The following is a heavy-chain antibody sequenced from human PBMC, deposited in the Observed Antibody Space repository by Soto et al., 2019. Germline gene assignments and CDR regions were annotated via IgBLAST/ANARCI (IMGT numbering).Heavy chain of an antibody. D-gene: IGHD2-15*01. V-gene: IGHV3-48*02. CDR1: GFTLNTFS. Sequence: PGGSLRLSCAGSGFTLNTFSMNWVRPAPGKGLEWVSYISSSRATIYYADSVKGRFTISRDDAKNSLYLQMSSLRDDDTAVYYCVRGRSDSLMDVWGQGTTVTVSS. CDR3: VRGRSDSLMDV. J-gene: IGHJ6*02. CDR2: ISSSRATI.